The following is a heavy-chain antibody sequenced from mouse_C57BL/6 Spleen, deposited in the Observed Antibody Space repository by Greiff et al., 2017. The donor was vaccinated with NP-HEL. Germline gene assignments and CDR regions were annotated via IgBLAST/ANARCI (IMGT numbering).Heavy chain of an antibody. CDR3: AKTMVKRAMDY. CDR1: GYSFTGYY. Sequence: EVKVVESGPELVKPGASVKISCKASGYSFTGYYMNWVKQSPEKSLEWIGEINPSTGGTTYNRKFKAKATLTVDKSSSTAYMQLKSLTSEDSAVYYCAKTMVKRAMDYWGQGTSVTVSS. CDR2: INPSTGGT. D-gene: IGHD2-2*01. V-gene: IGHV1-42*01. J-gene: IGHJ4*01.